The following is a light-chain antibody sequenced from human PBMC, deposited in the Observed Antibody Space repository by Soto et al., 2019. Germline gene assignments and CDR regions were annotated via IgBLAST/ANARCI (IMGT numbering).Light chain of an antibody. CDR1: SSDAGNYKY. V-gene: IGLV2-14*01. CDR2: EVS. J-gene: IGLJ1*01. CDR3: FSYTSSGTYV. Sequence: QSALTQPASVSGSPGQSITISCTGTSSDAGNYKYVSWYQQHPGKAPKLMIYEVSNRPSGVSNRFSDSKSGNTASLTISGLQAEDETDYYCFSYTSSGTYVFGTGTKVTVL.